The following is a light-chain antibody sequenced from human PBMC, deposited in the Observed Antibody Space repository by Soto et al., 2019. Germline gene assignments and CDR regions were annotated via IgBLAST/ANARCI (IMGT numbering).Light chain of an antibody. V-gene: IGKV1-5*03. J-gene: IGKJ1*01. CDR2: KAS. Sequence: DIQMTQSPSTLSAFVGDRVTITFRASQSISSWLAWYQQKPGKAPKLLIYKASSLESGVPSRFSGSGSGTEFTLTISSLQPDDSATYYCQQYNSYRAFGQGTKVDIK. CDR1: QSISSW. CDR3: QQYNSYRA.